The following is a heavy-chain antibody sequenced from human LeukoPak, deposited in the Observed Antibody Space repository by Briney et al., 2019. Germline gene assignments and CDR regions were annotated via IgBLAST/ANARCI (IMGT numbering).Heavy chain of an antibody. J-gene: IGHJ5*02. CDR1: GVSMSAYQ. CDR3: ARQALAAAGTFVWFDP. D-gene: IGHD6-13*01. V-gene: IGHV4-4*09. Sequence: PSETLSLTCTVSGVSMSAYQWSWVRQSPEKGLEWIGCINTKGETNYNPSLKSRVTISVDTSKNQFSLKLSSVTAADTAVYYCARQALAAAGTFVWFDPWGQGTLVTVSS. CDR2: INTKGET.